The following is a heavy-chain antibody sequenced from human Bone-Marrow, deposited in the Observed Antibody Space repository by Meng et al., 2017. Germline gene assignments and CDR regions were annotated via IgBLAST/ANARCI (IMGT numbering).Heavy chain of an antibody. V-gene: IGHV1-2*02. CDR3: ARDRETTTEYFDL. CDR2: INPNSGGT. J-gene: IGHJ2*01. CDR1: GYTFTGYY. Sequence: QVQLGQPGAEVKKPGASVKVSCNASGYTFTGYYMHWVRQAPGQGLEWMGWINPNSGGTNYAQKFQGRVTMTRDTSISTAYMELSRLRSDDTAVYYCARDRETTTEYFDLWGRGTLVTASS. D-gene: IGHD1-26*01.